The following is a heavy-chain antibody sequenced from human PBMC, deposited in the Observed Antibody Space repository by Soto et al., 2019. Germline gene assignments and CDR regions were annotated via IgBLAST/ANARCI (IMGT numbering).Heavy chain of an antibody. CDR2: MNPNSGNT. V-gene: IGHV1-8*01. CDR1: GYTFTSYD. D-gene: IGHD3-3*01. CDR3: ARVGALYGFTHDAFDI. Sequence: QVQLVQSGAEVKKPGASVKVSCKASGYTFTSYDINWVRQATGQGLEWMGWMNPNSGNTGYAQKFQGRVTMTRNTSISTACMELSSLRSEDTAVYYCARVGALYGFTHDAFDIWGQGTMVTVSS. J-gene: IGHJ3*02.